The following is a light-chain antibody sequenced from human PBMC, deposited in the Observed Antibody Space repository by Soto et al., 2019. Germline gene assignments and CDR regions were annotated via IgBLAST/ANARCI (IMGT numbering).Light chain of an antibody. CDR3: CSYAGSYTLI. CDR2: DVS. V-gene: IGLV2-11*01. J-gene: IGLJ2*01. CDR1: SSDVGGYDF. Sequence: QSALTQPRSVSGSPGQSVTISCTGTSSDVGGYDFVSWYQQHPGKAPKLMIYDVSERPSGVPDRFSGSKSGNTASLTISGLQAEDEADYYCCSYAGSYTLILGGGTQLTVL.